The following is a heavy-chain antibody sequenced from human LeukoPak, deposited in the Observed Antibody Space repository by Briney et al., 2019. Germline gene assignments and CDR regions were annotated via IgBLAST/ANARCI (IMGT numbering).Heavy chain of an antibody. D-gene: IGHD2-15*01. Sequence: GGSLRLSCAASGFTFSDHYMSWIRQAPGKGLQWVSYISQTGTDIDYADSVKGRFTLSRDNARNSLYLQMNSLRVEDTAVYYCARRLRSLGAFDIWGQGTMVTVSS. V-gene: IGHV3-11*01. CDR2: ISQTGTDI. CDR3: ARRLRSLGAFDI. CDR1: GFTFSDHY. J-gene: IGHJ3*02.